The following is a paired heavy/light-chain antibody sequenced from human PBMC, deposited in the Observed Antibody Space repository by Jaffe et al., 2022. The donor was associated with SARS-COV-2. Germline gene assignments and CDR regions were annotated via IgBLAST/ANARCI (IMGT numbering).Light chain of an antibody. CDR3: LLYYSGARV. V-gene: IGLV7-46*01. CDR1: TGAVTSGHY. CDR2: DTT. Sequence: QAVVTQEPSLTVSPGGTVTLTCGSSTGAVTSGHYPYWLQQKPGQAPRTLIYDTTNKQSWTPARFSGSLLGGKAALTLSGAQPEDEAEYYCLLYYSGARVFGGGTKLTVL. J-gene: IGLJ3*02.
Heavy chain of an antibody. Sequence: QVQLQESGPGLVKPSETLSLTCSVSGYSISGSSYYWDWIRQPPGKGLEWIGSISHTGSTYYNPSLKSRLTISVDTSKNQLSLKLSSVTAADTAVYYCTRRGDSWGQGILVAVSS. CDR1: GYSISGSSYY. CDR2: ISHTGST. V-gene: IGHV4-39*01. CDR3: TRRGDS. J-gene: IGHJ4*02.